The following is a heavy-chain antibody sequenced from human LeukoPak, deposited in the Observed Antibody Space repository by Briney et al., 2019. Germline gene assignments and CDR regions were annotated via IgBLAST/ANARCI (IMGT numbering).Heavy chain of an antibody. D-gene: IGHD1-26*01. J-gene: IGHJ4*02. Sequence: PGGSLRLSCAASGFTFSTTAMSWVRQAPGKGLEWVSAISASGDATYYADSVKGRFTISRDNSKSILYLQMNSLRADDTAVYYCAKGGKWDVTPFDYWGQGTLVTVSS. CDR2: ISASGDAT. CDR3: AKGGKWDVTPFDY. V-gene: IGHV3-23*01. CDR1: GFTFSTTA.